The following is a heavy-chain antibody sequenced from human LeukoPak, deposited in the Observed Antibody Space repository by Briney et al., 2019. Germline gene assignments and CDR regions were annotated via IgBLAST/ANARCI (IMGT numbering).Heavy chain of an antibody. CDR1: GGSINSGAYY. CDR3: AKVPSYAKAFDI. Sequence: PSETLSLTCTASGGSINSGAYYWSWIRQHPGTGLEWIGYIYYSGSTYYNPSLKTRVIMSVDTSKNQFSLKLNSVTAADTAVYYCAKVPSYAKAFDIWGQGTMVTVSS. CDR2: IYYSGST. V-gene: IGHV4-31*03. D-gene: IGHD2-2*01. J-gene: IGHJ3*02.